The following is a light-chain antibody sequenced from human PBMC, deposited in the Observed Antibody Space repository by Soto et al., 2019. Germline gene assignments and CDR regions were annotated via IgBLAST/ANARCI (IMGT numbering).Light chain of an antibody. CDR3: QQYNNWPIT. CDR1: QSVSSN. J-gene: IGKJ5*01. V-gene: IGKV3-15*01. Sequence: ELVMTQSPATLSISPGERAILSCRASQSVSSNLAWYQQKPGQAPRLLIYGASTRATDIPARFSGSGSGTEFTLTISSLQSEDFAVYYCQQYNNWPITFGQGTRLEIK. CDR2: GAS.